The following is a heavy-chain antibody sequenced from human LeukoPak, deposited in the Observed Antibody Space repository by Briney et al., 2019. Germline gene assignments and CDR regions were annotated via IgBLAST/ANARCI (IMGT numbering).Heavy chain of an antibody. CDR2: IIPIFGTA. J-gene: IGHJ5*02. D-gene: IGHD3-10*01. V-gene: IGHV1-69*13. Sequence: SVKVSCKASGGTFSSYAISWVRQAPGQGLEWMGGIIPIFGTANYAQKFQGRVTITADESTSTAYMELSSLRSEDTAVYYCVRGGGFGTPLDPWGQGTLVTVSS. CDR1: GGTFSSYA. CDR3: VRGGGFGTPLDP.